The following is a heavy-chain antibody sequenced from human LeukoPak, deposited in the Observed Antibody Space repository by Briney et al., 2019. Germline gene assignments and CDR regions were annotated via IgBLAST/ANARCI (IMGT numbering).Heavy chain of an antibody. CDR3: ARVAARPAGRTYYYMDV. J-gene: IGHJ6*03. CDR2: IKQDGSEK. CDR1: GFTFSSYW. V-gene: IGHV3-7*01. D-gene: IGHD6-6*01. Sequence: GGSLRLSCAASGFTFSSYWMGWVRRAPGKGLEWVANIKQDGSEKYYVDSVKGRFAISRDNAKDSLYLQMNSLRAEDTAVYHCARVAARPAGRTYYYMDVWGKGTTVTVSS.